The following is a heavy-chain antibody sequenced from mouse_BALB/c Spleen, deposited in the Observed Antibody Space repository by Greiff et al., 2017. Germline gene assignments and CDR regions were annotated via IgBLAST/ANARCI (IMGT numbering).Heavy chain of an antibody. V-gene: IGHV5-17*02. J-gene: IGHJ2*01. CDR1: GFTFSSFG. D-gene: IGHD2-1*01. CDR2: ISSGSSTI. Sequence: EVKLMESGGGLVQPGGSRKLSCAASGFTFSSFGMHWVRQAPEKGLEWVAYISSGSSTIYYADTVKGRFTISRDNPKNTLFLQMTSLRSEDTAMYYCARDGNKNYFDYWGQGTTLTVSS. CDR3: ARDGNKNYFDY.